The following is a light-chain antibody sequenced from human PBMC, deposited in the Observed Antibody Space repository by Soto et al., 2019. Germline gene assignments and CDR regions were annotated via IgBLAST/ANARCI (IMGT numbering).Light chain of an antibody. J-gene: IGKJ1*01. V-gene: IGKV3-11*01. CDR2: ASS. CDR3: QQRANGPWT. CDR1: QTISKY. Sequence: EIVLTQSPATLSLSPGDGATLSCRASQTISKYLAWYQQKPGQAPRLLIYASSERASGVPSRFSGGGSGSDFTLTISSLEPEDFAFYYCQQRANGPWTFGQGTRVEI.